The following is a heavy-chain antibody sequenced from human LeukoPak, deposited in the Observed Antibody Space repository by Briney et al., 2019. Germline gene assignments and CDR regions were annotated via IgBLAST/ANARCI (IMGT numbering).Heavy chain of an antibody. Sequence: SETLSLTCTVYGGSISSYYWSWIRQPPGKGLEWIGSISHSGTTYYNPSLKSRITISQDTSKNQFSLKVNSVTAADTAAYYCTREEGGTTVDYWGQGTLVTVSS. CDR1: GGSISSYY. CDR2: ISHSGTT. CDR3: TREEGGTTVDY. V-gene: IGHV4-38-2*02. J-gene: IGHJ4*02. D-gene: IGHD1-1*01.